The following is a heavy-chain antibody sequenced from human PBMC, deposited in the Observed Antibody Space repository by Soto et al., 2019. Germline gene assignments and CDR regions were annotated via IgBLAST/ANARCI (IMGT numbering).Heavy chain of an antibody. CDR1: GNPFTSYG. CDR3: ARVSTVWFGAYYYGMDV. J-gene: IGHJ6*02. CDR2: ISAYNGNK. Sequence: QVQLVQSGAEVKKPGASVKVSCKASGNPFTSYGINWVRQAPGQGLEGLGWISAYNGNKNYAPKLQGRVTMTTDTSTTTAYMELRSLRSDDTAVYYCARVSTVWFGAYYYGMDVWGQGTTVTVSS. D-gene: IGHD3-10*01. V-gene: IGHV1-18*01.